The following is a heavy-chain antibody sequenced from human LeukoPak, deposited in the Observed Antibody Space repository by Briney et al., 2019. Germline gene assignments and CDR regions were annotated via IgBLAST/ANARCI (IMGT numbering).Heavy chain of an antibody. Sequence: GGSLRLPCAASGFIFSNAWMNWVRQAPGKGLEWVGHIKSKTDGGTTDYAAPVKGRFTISRDDSKNTLYLQMNSLKTEDTAVYYCIRYGYNLAEYYQHWGQGTLVTVSS. CDR3: IRYGYNLAEYYQH. CDR1: GFIFSNAW. J-gene: IGHJ1*01. D-gene: IGHD5-24*01. V-gene: IGHV3-15*07. CDR2: IKSKTDGGTT.